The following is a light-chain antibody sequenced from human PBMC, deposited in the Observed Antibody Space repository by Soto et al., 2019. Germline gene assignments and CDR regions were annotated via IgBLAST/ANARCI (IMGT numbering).Light chain of an antibody. CDR2: GAS. J-gene: IGKJ2*01. Sequence: EIVMTQSPASLSVSPGERDTLSCRASQSVSTNLGWYQQKPGQAPRLLMYGASTRATGIPARFSGSGSGTEFTLTISSRQSEDFAVYYCQQYHNWPPYTFGQGTKLEIK. CDR3: QQYHNWPPYT. CDR1: QSVSTN. V-gene: IGKV3-15*01.